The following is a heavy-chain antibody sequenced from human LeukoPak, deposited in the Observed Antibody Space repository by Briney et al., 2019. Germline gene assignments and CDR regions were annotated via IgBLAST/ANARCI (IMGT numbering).Heavy chain of an antibody. J-gene: IGHJ5*02. D-gene: IGHD3-16*01. CDR3: TRGPLWVKERLFDP. Sequence: SETLSLTCTVSDYSITNGYYWGWIRQPPGKGLEWIGSIYHSGSTNYNPSLKSRVAISVDTSKNQFSLKLRSVTAADTAVYYCTRGPLWVKERLFDPWGQGTLVTVSS. V-gene: IGHV4-38-2*02. CDR2: IYHSGST. CDR1: DYSITNGYY.